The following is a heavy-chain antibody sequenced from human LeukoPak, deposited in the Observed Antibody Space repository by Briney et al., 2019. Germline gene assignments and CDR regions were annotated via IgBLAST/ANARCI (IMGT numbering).Heavy chain of an antibody. CDR3: AREGSSSWYDFDY. V-gene: IGHV1-2*02. CDR1: GYAFTGYY. CDR2: INPNSGGT. Sequence: ASVKVSCKASGYAFTGYYMHWVRQAPGQGLEWMGWINPNSGGTNYAQKFQGRVTMTRDTSISTAYMELSSVTAADTAVYYCAREGSSSWYDFDYWGQGTLVTVSS. J-gene: IGHJ4*02. D-gene: IGHD6-13*01.